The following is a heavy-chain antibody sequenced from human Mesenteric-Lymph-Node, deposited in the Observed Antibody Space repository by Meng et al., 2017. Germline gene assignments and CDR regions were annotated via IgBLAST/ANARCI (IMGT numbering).Heavy chain of an antibody. D-gene: IGHD3-10*01. CDR1: GFTFSSYD. Sequence: GGSLRLSCAASGFTFSSYDMHWVRQATGKGLEWVSAIGTAGDTYYPGSVKGRFTISRENAKNSLYLQMNSLRAEDTAVYYCARRYYNNNEGDAFDIWGQGTMVTVSS. V-gene: IGHV3-13*01. CDR3: ARRYYNNNEGDAFDI. CDR2: IGTAGDT. J-gene: IGHJ3*02.